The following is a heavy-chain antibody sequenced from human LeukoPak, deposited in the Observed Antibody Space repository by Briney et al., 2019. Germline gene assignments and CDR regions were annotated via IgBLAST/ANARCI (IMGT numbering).Heavy chain of an antibody. CDR1: GGPISSGDYY. CDR3: ARYSLRGYYGMDV. D-gene: IGHD1-26*01. V-gene: IGHV4-30-4*01. J-gene: IGHJ6*02. Sequence: SQTLSLTCTVSGGPISSGDYYWSWIRQPPGTGLEWNGYIYYSGSTYYNPSLKSRVTISVDTSKNQFSLKLSSVTAADTAVYYCARYSLRGYYGMDVWGQGTTVTVSS. CDR2: IYYSGST.